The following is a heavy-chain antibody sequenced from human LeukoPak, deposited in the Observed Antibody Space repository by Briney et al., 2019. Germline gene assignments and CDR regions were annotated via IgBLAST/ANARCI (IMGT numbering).Heavy chain of an antibody. CDR2: INHSGST. V-gene: IGHV4-34*01. CDR3: ARVVSTVAGSSAWFDP. CDR1: VGSFSGYY. J-gene: IGHJ5*02. Sequence: SETLSLTCAVCVGSFSGYYWSWIPQPPGKGLEWMGEINHSGSTNYNTSLTSRVTISVDTSKNQFSLKLSSVTATDTAVYYCARVVSTVAGSSAWFDPWGQGTLVTVSS. D-gene: IGHD6-19*01.